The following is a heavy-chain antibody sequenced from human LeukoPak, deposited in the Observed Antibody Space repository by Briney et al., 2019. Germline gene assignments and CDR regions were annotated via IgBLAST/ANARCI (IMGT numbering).Heavy chain of an antibody. J-gene: IGHJ4*02. V-gene: IGHV3-30*18. D-gene: IGHD2-2*01. CDR1: GFTFTSYV. CDR2: ISYDGSNK. CDR3: VKDLLGYCSSTSCYATGPFDY. Sequence: PGGSLRLSCAASGFTFTSYVMHWVRQAPGKGLEWVAVISYDGSNKYYADSVKGRFTISRDDSKNTLYLQMSSLRAEDTALYYCVKDLLGYCSSTSCYATGPFDYWGQGTLVTVSS.